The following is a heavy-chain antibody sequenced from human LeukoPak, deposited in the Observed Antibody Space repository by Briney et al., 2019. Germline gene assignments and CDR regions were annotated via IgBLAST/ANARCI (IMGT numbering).Heavy chain of an antibody. Sequence: SETLSLTCTVSGGSISSHYWSWIRQPPGKGLEWIGYIYYSGSTYYNPSLKSRVTISVDTSKNQFSLKLSSVTAADTAVYYCARGDYDFWSGYPDYFDYWGQGTLVTVSS. V-gene: IGHV4-59*11. J-gene: IGHJ4*02. CDR1: GGSISSHY. D-gene: IGHD3-3*01. CDR3: ARGDYDFWSGYPDYFDY. CDR2: IYYSGST.